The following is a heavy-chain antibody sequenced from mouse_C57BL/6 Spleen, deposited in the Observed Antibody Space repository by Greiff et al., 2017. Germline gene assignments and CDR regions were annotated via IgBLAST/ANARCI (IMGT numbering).Heavy chain of an antibody. V-gene: IGHV1-26*01. CDR2: INPNNGGT. CDR3: ARYYFDY. J-gene: IGHJ2*01. CDR1: GYTFTDYY. Sequence: VQLPQSGPELVKPGASVKISCKASGYTFTDYYMNWVKQSHGKSLEWIGDINPNNGGTSYNQKFKGKATLTVDKSSSTAYMEPRSLTSEDSAVYYCARYYFDYWGQGTTLTVSS.